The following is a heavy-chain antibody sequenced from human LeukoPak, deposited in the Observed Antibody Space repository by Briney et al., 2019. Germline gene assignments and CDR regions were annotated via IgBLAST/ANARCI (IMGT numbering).Heavy chain of an antibody. J-gene: IGHJ4*02. CDR3: AREQGGYQLLLNYFDY. CDR1: GFTFSSYW. Sequence: GGSLRLSCAASGFTFSSYWMSWVRQAPGKGLEWVANIKQDGSEKYYVDSVKGRFTISRDNAKNSLYLQMNSLRAEDTAVYYCAREQGGYQLLLNYFDYWGQGTLVTVSS. CDR2: IKQDGSEK. D-gene: IGHD2-2*01. V-gene: IGHV3-7*01.